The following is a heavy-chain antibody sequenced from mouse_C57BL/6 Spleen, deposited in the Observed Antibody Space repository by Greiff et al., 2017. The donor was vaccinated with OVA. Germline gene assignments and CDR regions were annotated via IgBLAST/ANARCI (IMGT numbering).Heavy chain of an antibody. CDR2: INPSTGGT. CDR1: GYSFTGYY. J-gene: IGHJ3*01. CDR3: ARDRFAY. Sequence: EVQLVESGPELVKPGASVKISCKASGYSFTGYYMNWVKQSPEKSLEWIGEINPSTGGTTYNQKFKAKATLTVDKSSSTAYMQLKSLTSEDSAVYYCARDRFAYWGQGTLVTVSA. V-gene: IGHV1-42*01.